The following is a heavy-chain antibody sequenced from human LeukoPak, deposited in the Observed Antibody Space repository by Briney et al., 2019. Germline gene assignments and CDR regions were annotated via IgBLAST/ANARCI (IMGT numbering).Heavy chain of an antibody. J-gene: IGHJ4*02. CDR2: ISLDSANI. Sequence: SLRLSRAASGFTYDEYAMHWVRQAPGHGLESVSGISLDSANIGYADSMNGRLTISRENAKNCLYLEMNSLRPDDTALYCWAKVARWYTLLGVSYFDFWGQGSLVTVSS. CDR3: AKVARWYTLLGVSYFDF. V-gene: IGHV3-9*01. D-gene: IGHD4-23*01. CDR1: GFTYDEYA.